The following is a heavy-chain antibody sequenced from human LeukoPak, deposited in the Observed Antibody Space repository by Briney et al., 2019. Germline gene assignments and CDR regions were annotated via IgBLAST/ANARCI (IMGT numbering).Heavy chain of an antibody. J-gene: IGHJ4*02. D-gene: IGHD3-16*01. CDR3: ARGSDSNFGARDGFDY. V-gene: IGHV3-49*04. CDR2: IRGKAYGETT. CDR1: GFSFTDYA. Sequence: KAGGSLRLSYSVSGFSFTDYAINWVRQAPGKGLEWVAFIRGKAYGETTEYAASVKGRFSISRDEIDSIAYLQMNSLKTEDTAVYYCARGSDSNFGARDGFDYWGQGTLVTVSS.